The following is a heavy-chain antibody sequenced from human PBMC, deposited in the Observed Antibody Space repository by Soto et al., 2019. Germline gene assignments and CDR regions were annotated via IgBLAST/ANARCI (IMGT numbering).Heavy chain of an antibody. V-gene: IGHV4-39*01. CDR1: GVSISGSRYY. D-gene: IGHD1-26*01. J-gene: IGHJ6*02. Sequence: SETLSLTCTVSGVSISGSRYYWGWIRQPQGRGLEWIGNIYYSGSTYYTPDLKSRVTLSVDTSKNQFSLNLNSVTAADTAVYYCARGGIPPSGYGIAYAMDVWGQGTTVTVSS. CDR3: ARGGIPPSGYGIAYAMDV. CDR2: IYYSGST.